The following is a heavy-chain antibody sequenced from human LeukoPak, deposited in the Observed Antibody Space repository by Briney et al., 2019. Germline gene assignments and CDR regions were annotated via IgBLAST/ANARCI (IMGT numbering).Heavy chain of an antibody. V-gene: IGHV3-53*05. CDR3: ARNWFDP. CDR1: GFTVSSDC. J-gene: IGHJ5*02. CDR2: IYSGGST. Sequence: GSLRLSCAASGFTVSSDCMSWVRQAPGKGLEWVSVIYSGGSTYYADSVKGRFTISRDKSKNTVYLQMNSLRFEDTAMYYCARNWFDPWGQGTLVTVSS.